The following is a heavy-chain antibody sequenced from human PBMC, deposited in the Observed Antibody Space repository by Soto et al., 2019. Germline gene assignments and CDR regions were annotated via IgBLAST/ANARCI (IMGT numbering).Heavy chain of an antibody. V-gene: IGHV3-23*01. J-gene: IGHJ4*02. CDR2: IDEDGSTR. CDR3: ARVIFGFSYGKCDY. CDR1: GFIFSDHG. Sequence: EVQLLESGGGLVQPGGSLRVSCAVSGFIFSDHGMNWVRQAPGKGLEWVSSIDEDGSTRHYADSVKGRFTISRDNSKNTLYLRMYSLRAEDTALYYCARVIFGFSYGKCDYWGQGTLVTVSS. D-gene: IGHD3-3*02.